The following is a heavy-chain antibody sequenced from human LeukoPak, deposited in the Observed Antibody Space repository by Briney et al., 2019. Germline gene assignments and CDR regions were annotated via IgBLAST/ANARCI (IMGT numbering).Heavy chain of an antibody. Sequence: SVKVSCKASGGTFSSYAISWVRQAPGQGLEWMGGIIPIFGTANYAQKFQGRVTITADESTSTAYMELSSLRSEDTAVYYCARLALQEVGATQTYYLDYWGQGTLVTVSS. J-gene: IGHJ4*02. CDR3: ARLALQEVGATQTYYLDY. CDR2: IIPIFGTA. D-gene: IGHD1-26*01. CDR1: GGTFSSYA. V-gene: IGHV1-69*01.